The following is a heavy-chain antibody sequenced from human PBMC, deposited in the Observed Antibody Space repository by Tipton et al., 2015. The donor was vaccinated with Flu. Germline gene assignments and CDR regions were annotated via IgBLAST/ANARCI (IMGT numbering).Heavy chain of an antibody. CDR2: LRGRAS. CDR3: ARLVDFGATTGWADGGFDS. J-gene: IGHJ4*02. CDR1: GGSISSANYY. V-gene: IGHV4-39*01. D-gene: IGHD5-12*01. Sequence: TLSLTCTVSGGSISSANYYWGFIRQSPGKGLEWIGTLRGRASHYSPSLESRVTISVDTSNNQFSLKLSSVTAADTAVYYCARLVDFGATTGWADGGFDSWGQGTLVTVSS.